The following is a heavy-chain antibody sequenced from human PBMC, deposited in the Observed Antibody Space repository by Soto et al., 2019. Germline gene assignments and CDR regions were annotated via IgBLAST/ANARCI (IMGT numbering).Heavy chain of an antibody. J-gene: IGHJ5*02. V-gene: IGHV3-7*01. CDR3: ARERATYIGFDP. CDR1: GFRFSNFW. Sequence: GGSLRLSCAASGFRFSNFWMTWVRQVPGKGLEWVANINLDGTAKYHADSVKGRFSISRDNAKNSLHLQMNNLRAEDTALYYCARERATYIGFDPWGQGTRVTVSS. CDR2: INLDGTAK. D-gene: IGHD2-2*02.